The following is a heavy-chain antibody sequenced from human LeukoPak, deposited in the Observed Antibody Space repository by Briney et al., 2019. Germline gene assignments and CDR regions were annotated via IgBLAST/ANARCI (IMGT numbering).Heavy chain of an antibody. Sequence: PGGSLRLSCTASGFTFGDYAMSWFRQAPGKGLEWVGFIRSKAYGGTTEYAASVKGRFTISRDDSKSIAYLQMNSLKTEDTAVYYCTRGPWYSSSPRSPQDAAFDIWGQGTMVTVSS. J-gene: IGHJ3*02. CDR1: GFTFGDYA. CDR2: IRSKAYGGTT. D-gene: IGHD6-6*01. V-gene: IGHV3-49*03. CDR3: TRGPWYSSSPRSPQDAAFDI.